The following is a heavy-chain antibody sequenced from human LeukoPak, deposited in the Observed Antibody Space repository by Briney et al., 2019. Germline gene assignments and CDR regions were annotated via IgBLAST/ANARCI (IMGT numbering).Heavy chain of an antibody. D-gene: IGHD1-1*01. CDR1: GFTFSKFP. V-gene: IGHV3-23*01. CDR2: ISASGDVT. Sequence: PGGSLRLSCAASGFTFSKFPMGWVGQAPGRGLEWVSAISASGDVTFYADSLRGRFTISRDNSKSTLYLQMNGLRAEDTAIFYCAKSLFTSATGTGRAFHIRGQGTRVTVSS. CDR3: AKSLFTSATGTGRAFHI. J-gene: IGHJ3*02.